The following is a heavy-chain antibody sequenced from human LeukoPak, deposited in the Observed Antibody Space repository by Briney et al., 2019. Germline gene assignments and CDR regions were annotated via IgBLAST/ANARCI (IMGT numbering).Heavy chain of an antibody. D-gene: IGHD2-21*02. Sequence: SETLSLTCTVSGGSISSSSYYWGWIRQPPGKGLEWFGSIYYSGSTYYNPSLKSRVSTSVDTSKNQFSLKLSSVTAADTAVYYCGRRYCGGDCPLYDYWGQRTLVTVSS. CDR2: IYYSGST. CDR1: GGSISSSSYY. V-gene: IGHV4-39*01. CDR3: GRRYCGGDCPLYDY. J-gene: IGHJ4*02.